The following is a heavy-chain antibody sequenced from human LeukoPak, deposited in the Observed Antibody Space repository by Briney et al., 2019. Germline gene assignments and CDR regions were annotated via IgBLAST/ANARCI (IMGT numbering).Heavy chain of an antibody. J-gene: IGHJ4*02. CDR1: GFMFSDYN. CDR3: AKDRWGYCSSTSCTFADY. D-gene: IGHD2-2*01. CDR2: ISTRSLYI. V-gene: IGHV3-21*01. Sequence: PGGSLRLSCAVSGFMFSDYNMNWVRQAPGKGLEWVASISTRSLYIYYADSVRGRFTVSRDNAKNSLYLQMNSLRGEDAAVYYCAKDRWGYCSSTSCTFADYWGQGTLVTVSS.